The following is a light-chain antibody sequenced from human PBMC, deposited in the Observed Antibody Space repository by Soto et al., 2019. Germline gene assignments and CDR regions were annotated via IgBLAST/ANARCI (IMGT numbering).Light chain of an antibody. CDR1: RSDVGGYNF. V-gene: IGLV2-14*03. CDR2: DVN. J-gene: IGLJ1*01. CDR3: SAYTTSITYD. Sequence: QSVLTHPASVSGSPGQSITISCTGTRSDVGGYNFVSWYQQHPGKAPKLMIYDVNNRPSGVSNRFSGSKSGNTASLTISGLQAEDESDKYCSAYTTSITYDFRPGPKLTV.